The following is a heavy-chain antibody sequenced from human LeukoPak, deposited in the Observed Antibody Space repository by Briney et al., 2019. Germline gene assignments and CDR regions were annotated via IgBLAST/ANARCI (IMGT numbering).Heavy chain of an antibody. CDR2: INHSGST. V-gene: IGHV4-34*01. Sequence: SETLSLTCAVYGGSFSGYYWSWIRQPPGKGLEWIGEINHSGSTNYNPSLKSRVTISVDTSKNQFSLKLSSVTAADTAVYYCARANLTPSFITMVRGAPYYYGMDVWGQGTMVTVSS. D-gene: IGHD3-10*01. J-gene: IGHJ6*02. CDR3: ARANLTPSFITMVRGAPYYYGMDV. CDR1: GGSFSGYY.